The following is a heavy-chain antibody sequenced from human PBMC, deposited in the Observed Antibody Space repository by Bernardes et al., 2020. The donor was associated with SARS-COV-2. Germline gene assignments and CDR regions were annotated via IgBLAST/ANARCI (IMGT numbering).Heavy chain of an antibody. CDR3: ARDSGGFHDY. V-gene: IGHV3-74*01. CDR2: VNEDGSRI. J-gene: IGHJ4*02. Sequence: GGSLRLSCAASGFALSAYWMHWVRQAPGKGLVWVARVNEDGSRIDHAQSVRGRFTVSRDIAKNTLSLQMNGLRAEDTAVYYCARDSGGFHDYWGQGTLVTVSS. CDR1: GFALSAYW. D-gene: IGHD5-12*01.